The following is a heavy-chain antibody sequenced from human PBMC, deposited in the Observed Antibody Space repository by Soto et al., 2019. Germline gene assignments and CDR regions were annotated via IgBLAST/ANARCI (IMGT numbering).Heavy chain of an antibody. CDR2: IRSKAYGGTT. J-gene: IGHJ3*02. Sequence: GGSLRLSCTASGFTFGDYAMSWVRQAPGKGLEWVGFIRSKAYGGTTEYAASVKGRFTISRDDSKSIAYLQMNSLKTEDTAVYYCTRDLYGSGSYYAFDIWGQGTMVTVSS. CDR3: TRDLYGSGSYYAFDI. D-gene: IGHD3-10*01. CDR1: GFTFGDYA. V-gene: IGHV3-49*04.